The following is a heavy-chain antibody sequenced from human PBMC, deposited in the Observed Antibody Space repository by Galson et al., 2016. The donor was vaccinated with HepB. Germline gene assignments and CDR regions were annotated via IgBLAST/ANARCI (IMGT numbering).Heavy chain of an antibody. CDR2: TSGSGGST. D-gene: IGHD3-22*01. CDR1: GFTFSNYA. J-gene: IGHJ4*02. V-gene: IGHV3-23*01. CDR3: SSAAYHYGSNGYYFAY. Sequence: SLRLSCAASGFTFSNYAMSWVRQAPGKGLEWVSATSGSGGSTYYADSVKGRFTISRDNAKNSLYLQMNSLRPEDTAVYYCSSAAYHYGSNGYYFAYWGQGTLVTVSS.